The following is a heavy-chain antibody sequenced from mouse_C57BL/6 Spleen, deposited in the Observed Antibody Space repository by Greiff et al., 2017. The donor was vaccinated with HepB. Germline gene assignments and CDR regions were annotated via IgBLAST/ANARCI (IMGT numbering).Heavy chain of an antibody. CDR1: GYTFTSYW. CDR2: IDPSDSET. CDR3: ANYYGSSLYYAMDY. Sequence: QVQLQQPGAELVRPGSSVKLSCKASGYTFTSYWMHWVKQRPIQGLEWIGNIDPSDSETHYNQKFKDKATLTVDKSSSTAYMQLSSLTSEDSAVYFCANYYGSSLYYAMDYWGQGTSVTVSS. V-gene: IGHV1-52*01. J-gene: IGHJ4*01. D-gene: IGHD1-1*01.